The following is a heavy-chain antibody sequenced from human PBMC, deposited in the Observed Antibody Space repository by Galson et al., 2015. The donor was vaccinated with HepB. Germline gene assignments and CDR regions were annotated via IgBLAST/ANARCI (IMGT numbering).Heavy chain of an antibody. J-gene: IGHJ3*02. Sequence: SLRLSCAVSGLSVSSNYMSWVRQAPGKGLEWVSVIFSGGHTNYADSVKGRFTISRDTSKNTVYLQMSSLRAEDTAVYYCVREVTTVTENVFDIWGQGTMVTVSS. D-gene: IGHD4-17*01. CDR3: VREVTTVTENVFDI. CDR2: IFSGGHT. CDR1: GLSVSSNY. V-gene: IGHV3-53*01.